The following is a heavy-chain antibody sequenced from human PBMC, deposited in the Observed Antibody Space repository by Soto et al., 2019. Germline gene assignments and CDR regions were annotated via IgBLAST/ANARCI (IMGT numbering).Heavy chain of an antibody. CDR2: IKQDGSEK. J-gene: IGHJ6*02. CDR1: GFTFSSYW. Sequence: EVQLVESGGGLVQPGGALRLSCAASGFTFSSYWMSWVRQAPGKGLEWVANIKQDGSEKYYVDSVKGRFTISRDNAKNSLYLQMNSLRAEDTAVYYCARDDGYSYGYAHYYYGMDVWGQGTTVTVSS. D-gene: IGHD5-18*01. CDR3: ARDDGYSYGYAHYYYGMDV. V-gene: IGHV3-7*01.